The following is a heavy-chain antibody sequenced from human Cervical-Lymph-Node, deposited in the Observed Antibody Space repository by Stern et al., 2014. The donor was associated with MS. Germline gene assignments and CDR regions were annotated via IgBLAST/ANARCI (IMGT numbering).Heavy chain of an antibody. CDR2: VHYSGST. CDR3: ARGTYYDSVWGSYRPFALDV. J-gene: IGHJ6*02. Sequence: QVQLQESGPGLVKPSQTLSLTCTVSGGSFSSDAHYWNWIRQRPGEGLEWIGDVHYSGSTYSNPSLKSRITMSVDTSKSQFSLKLSSVTAADTAVFYCARGTYYDSVWGSYRPFALDVWGQGTTVTVSS. CDR1: GGSFSSDAHY. V-gene: IGHV4-31*03. D-gene: IGHD3-16*02.